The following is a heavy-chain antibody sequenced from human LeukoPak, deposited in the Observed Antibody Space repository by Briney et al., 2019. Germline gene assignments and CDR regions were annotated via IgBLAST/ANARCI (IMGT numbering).Heavy chain of an antibody. D-gene: IGHD4/OR15-4a*01. V-gene: IGHV4-34*01. CDR2: INHSGST. J-gene: IGHJ4*02. CDR1: GGSFSGYY. Sequence: SETLSLTCAVYGGSFSGYYWSWIRQPPGKGLEWIGEINHSGSTNYNPSLKSRVTILVDTSKNQFSLKLSSVTAADTAVYYCARALSPYFDYWGQGTLVTVSS. CDR3: ARALSPYFDY.